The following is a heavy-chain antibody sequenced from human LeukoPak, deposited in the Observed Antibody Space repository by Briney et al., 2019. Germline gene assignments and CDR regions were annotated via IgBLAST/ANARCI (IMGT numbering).Heavy chain of an antibody. V-gene: IGHV1-18*01. CDR2: ISAYNGNT. J-gene: IGHJ4*02. CDR3: ARGYCGGDCPYYFDY. CDR1: GYTFTSYG. Sequence: ASVKVSCKASGYTFTSYGISWVRQAPGQGLEWMGWISAYNGNTNYAQKLQGRVTMTTDTSTSTAYMELRSLRSEDTAVYYCARGYCGGDCPYYFDYWGQGTLVTVSS. D-gene: IGHD2-21*02.